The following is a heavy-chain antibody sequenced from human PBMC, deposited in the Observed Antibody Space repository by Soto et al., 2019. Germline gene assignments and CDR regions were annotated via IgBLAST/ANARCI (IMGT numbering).Heavy chain of an antibody. J-gene: IGHJ3*02. CDR3: ERENNRDDFDI. Sequence: SLRLSCASSGFTFSSYSMHCVRQAPGKGLEWVAVISYDGSNKYYADSVKGRFTISRDNSKNTLYLQMNSLRAEDTAVYYCERENNRDDFDIRGQWKMVNVSS. D-gene: IGHD1-20*01. CDR1: GFTFSSYS. V-gene: IGHV3-30-3*01. CDR2: ISYDGSNK.